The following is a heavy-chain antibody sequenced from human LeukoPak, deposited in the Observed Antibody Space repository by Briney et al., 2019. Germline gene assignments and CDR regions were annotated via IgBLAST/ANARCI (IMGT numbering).Heavy chain of an antibody. CDR2: IYYSGST. CDR1: GGSISRGDYY. CDR3: ARSYDSRGYYYYGMDV. V-gene: IGHV4-61*08. Sequence: SETLSLTCTVSGGSISRGDYYWSWIRQPPGKGLEWIGYIYYSGSTGYNPSLKSRVTISVDTSKNQFSLKLTSVTAADTAVYYCARSYDSRGYYYYGMDVWGQGTTVTVSS. J-gene: IGHJ6*02. D-gene: IGHD3-22*01.